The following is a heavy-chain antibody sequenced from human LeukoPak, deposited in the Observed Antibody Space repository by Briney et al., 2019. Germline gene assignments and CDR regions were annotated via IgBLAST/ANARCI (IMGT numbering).Heavy chain of an antibody. V-gene: IGHV4-39*01. D-gene: IGHD5-18*01. CDR2: IYYSGST. CDR3: ARRGKGAMVTDFDY. CDR1: GGSISSSSYY. Sequence: SETLSLTCTVSGGSISSSSYYWGWIRQPPGKGLEWIGSIYYSGSTYYNPSLKSRVTISVDTSKNQFSLKLSSVAAADTAVYYCARRGKGAMVTDFDYWGQGTLVTVSS. J-gene: IGHJ4*02.